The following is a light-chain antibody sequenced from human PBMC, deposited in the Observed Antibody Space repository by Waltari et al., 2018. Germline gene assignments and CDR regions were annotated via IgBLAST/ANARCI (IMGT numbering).Light chain of an antibody. J-gene: IGLJ3*02. CDR3: QSYNSTGWV. Sequence: FMLTQPHSVSESPGKRVTISCTRSRGSILSNYVQWYQQRPGSAPTTIIYENNRRPSGVPDRFSVSIDSSSNSASLVISGVKTEDEADYYCQSYNSTGWVFGGGTKLTVL. CDR2: ENN. CDR1: RGSILSNY. V-gene: IGLV6-57*03.